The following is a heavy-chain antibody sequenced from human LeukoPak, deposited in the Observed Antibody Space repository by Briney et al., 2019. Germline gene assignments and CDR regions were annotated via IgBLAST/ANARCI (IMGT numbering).Heavy chain of an antibody. Sequence: ASVKVSCKASGYTFNLYAITWVRQAPGQGLEWMGWISAYNGNTNYAQKFQGRVTMTTDTPTSTAYMELRSLRFDDTAVYYCASGDYGDPPLNYWGQGTLVTVSS. CDR3: ASGDYGDPPLNY. J-gene: IGHJ4*02. V-gene: IGHV1-18*01. D-gene: IGHD4-17*01. CDR2: ISAYNGNT. CDR1: GYTFNLYA.